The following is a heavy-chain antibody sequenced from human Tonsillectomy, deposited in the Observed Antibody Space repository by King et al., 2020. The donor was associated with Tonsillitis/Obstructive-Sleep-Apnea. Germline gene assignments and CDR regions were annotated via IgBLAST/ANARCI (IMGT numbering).Heavy chain of an antibody. Sequence: VQLQQWGAGLLKPSETLSLTCAVYGGSFSGYYWSWLRQPPGKGLEWIGEINHSGSTNYNPSLKSRVTISVDTSKNQFSLKLSSVTAADTAVYYCARGLYCTNGVCYSLDYWGQGTLVTVSS. J-gene: IGHJ4*02. CDR2: INHSGST. V-gene: IGHV4-34*01. CDR1: GGSFSGYY. D-gene: IGHD2-8*01. CDR3: ARGLYCTNGVCYSLDY.